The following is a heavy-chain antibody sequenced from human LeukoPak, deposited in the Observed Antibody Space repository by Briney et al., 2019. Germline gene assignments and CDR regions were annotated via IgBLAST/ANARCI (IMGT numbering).Heavy chain of an antibody. CDR2: MNPNSGNT. J-gene: IGHJ4*02. Sequence: ASVKVSCKACRYTFTSYDIHWVRQATGQGLEWMGWMNPNSGNTGYAQKFQGRVTMTRNTSISTAYMELSSLRSEDTAVYYCARGSKGSSGWYVGDDYWGQGTLVTVSS. V-gene: IGHV1-8*01. D-gene: IGHD6-19*01. CDR3: ARGSKGSSGWYVGDDY. CDR1: RYTFTSYD.